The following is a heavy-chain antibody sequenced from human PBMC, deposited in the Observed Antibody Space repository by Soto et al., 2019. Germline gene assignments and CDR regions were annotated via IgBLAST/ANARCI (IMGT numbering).Heavy chain of an antibody. Sequence: ASVKVSCKASGYTFTSYGISWVRQAPGQGLEWMGWISAYNGNTNYAQKLQGRVTMTTDTSTSTAYMELRSLRSDDTAVYYCARSRQSSSSWYGSPPFFLDWGQGTLVTVSS. CDR2: ISAYNGNT. D-gene: IGHD6-13*01. CDR1: GYTFTSYG. V-gene: IGHV1-18*01. J-gene: IGHJ4*02. CDR3: ARSRQSSSSWYGSPPFFLD.